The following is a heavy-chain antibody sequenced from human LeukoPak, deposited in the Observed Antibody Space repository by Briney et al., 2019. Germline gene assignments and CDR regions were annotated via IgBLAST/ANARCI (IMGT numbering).Heavy chain of an antibody. Sequence: SQTLSLTCTVSGGSISSGGYYWSWIRQHPGKGLEWIGYIYYSGSTYYNPSLKSRVTISVDTSKNQFSLKLSSVTAADTAVYYCARDQLRYFDLWGRGTLVTVSS. D-gene: IGHD1-1*01. J-gene: IGHJ2*01. V-gene: IGHV4-31*03. CDR1: GGSISSGGYY. CDR2: IYYSGST. CDR3: ARDQLRYFDL.